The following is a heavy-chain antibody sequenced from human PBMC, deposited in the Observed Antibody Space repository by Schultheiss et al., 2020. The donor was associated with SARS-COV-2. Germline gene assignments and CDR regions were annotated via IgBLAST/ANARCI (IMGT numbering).Heavy chain of an antibody. CDR1: GFTFSSYS. CDR2: IGTGSTTM. V-gene: IGHV3-48*02. D-gene: IGHD3-9*01. CDR3: ARFDWDSDH. J-gene: IGHJ4*02. Sequence: GGSLRLSCAASGFTFSSYSMHWVRQAPGKGLQWVSWIGTGSTTMYYADSLKGRFTISRDNAKDSVYLHMSSLRDDDTAVYFCARFDWDSDHWGQGTLVTVSS.